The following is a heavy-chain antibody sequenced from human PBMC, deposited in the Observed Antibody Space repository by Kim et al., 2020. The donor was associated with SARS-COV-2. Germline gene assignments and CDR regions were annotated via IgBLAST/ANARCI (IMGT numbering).Heavy chain of an antibody. Sequence: YLYYADSVKGRFTISRDTANNSLYLQMNSLRAEDTAVYYCPPPSGYGLDVWGQGTTVTVSS. V-gene: IGHV3-21*01. CDR3: PPPSGYGLDV. CDR2: YL. J-gene: IGHJ6*02. D-gene: IGHD1-1*01.